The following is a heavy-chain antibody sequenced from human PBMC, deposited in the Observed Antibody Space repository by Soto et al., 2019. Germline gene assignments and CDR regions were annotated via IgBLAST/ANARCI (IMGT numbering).Heavy chain of an antibody. CDR1: GGTFSSYA. D-gene: IGHD3-22*01. Sequence: GASVKVSCKASGGTFSSYAISWVRQAPGQGLEWMGGIIPIFGTANYAQKFQGRVTITADKSTSTAYMELSSLRSEDTAVYYCARCVRGTMIVFEDAFDIWGQGAMVTVSS. CDR3: ARCVRGTMIVFEDAFDI. V-gene: IGHV1-69*06. CDR2: IIPIFGTA. J-gene: IGHJ3*02.